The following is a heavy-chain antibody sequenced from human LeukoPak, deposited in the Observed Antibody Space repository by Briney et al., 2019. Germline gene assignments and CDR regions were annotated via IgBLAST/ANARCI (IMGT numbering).Heavy chain of an antibody. D-gene: IGHD3-3*01. V-gene: IGHV1-18*01. CDR1: GYTSINYG. Sequence: ASVKVSCKASGYTSINYGISWVRQAPGQGLEWMGWISVYNGNTNYAQRFQGRVTMTTDTSTSTAYMELRSLRSDDTAVYYCARSLQDFWSGYYFDYWGQGTLVTVSS. CDR3: ARSLQDFWSGYYFDY. J-gene: IGHJ4*02. CDR2: ISVYNGNT.